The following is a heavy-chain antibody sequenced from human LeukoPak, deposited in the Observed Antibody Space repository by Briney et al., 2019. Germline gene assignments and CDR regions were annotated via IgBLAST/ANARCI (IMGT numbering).Heavy chain of an antibody. J-gene: IGHJ5*02. V-gene: IGHV3-15*01. CDR3: TTEWFGELNDRVWFDP. D-gene: IGHD3-10*01. CDR1: GFTFSNAW. CDR2: IKSKTAGGTT. Sequence: GGSLRLSCAASGFTFSNAWMSWVRQAPGKGLEWVGRIKSKTAGGTTDYAAPVKGRFTISRDDSKNTLYLQMNSLKTEDTAVYYCTTEWFGELNDRVWFDPWGQGTLVTVSS.